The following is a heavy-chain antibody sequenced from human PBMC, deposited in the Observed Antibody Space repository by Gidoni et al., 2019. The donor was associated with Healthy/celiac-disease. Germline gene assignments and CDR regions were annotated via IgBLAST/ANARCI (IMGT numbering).Heavy chain of an antibody. CDR2: IIPIFGTA. CDR1: GGTFSSYA. D-gene: IGHD3-3*01. V-gene: IGHV1-69*01. CDR3: ARDREVTIFGVVITEGYGMDV. Sequence: QVQLVQSGAEVKKPGSSVKVSCKASGGTFSSYAISWVRQAPGQGLEWLGGIIPIFGTANYAQKFQGRVTITADESTSTAYMELSSLRSEDTAVYYCARDREVTIFGVVITEGYGMDVWGQGTTVTVSS. J-gene: IGHJ6*02.